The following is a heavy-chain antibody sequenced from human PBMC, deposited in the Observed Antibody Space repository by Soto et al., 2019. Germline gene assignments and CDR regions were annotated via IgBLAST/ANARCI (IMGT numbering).Heavy chain of an antibody. J-gene: IGHJ6*02. CDR2: ISGTGGTT. V-gene: IGHV3-23*01. CDR1: GFTFSSYA. Sequence: ESGGGLVQPGGSLRLSCAASGFTFSSYAMSWVRQAPGKGLEWVSDISGTGGTTYYADSVKGRFTISRDNSKHTLSLQMNSLRADDTALYYCAKGDYYYGMDVWGQGTTVTVSS. CDR3: AKGDYYYGMDV.